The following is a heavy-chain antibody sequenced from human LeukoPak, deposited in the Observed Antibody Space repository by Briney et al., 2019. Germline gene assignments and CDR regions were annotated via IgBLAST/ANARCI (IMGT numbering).Heavy chain of an antibody. V-gene: IGHV3-48*01. CDR3: ARGVYCSSTSCDAVDY. J-gene: IGHJ4*02. CDR2: ISSSSSTI. CDR1: GFTFSSYS. Sequence: PGGSLRLSCAASGFTFSSYSMNWVRQAPGKGLEWVSYISSSSSTIYYADSVKGRFTISRDNAKNSLYLQMNSLRAEDTAVYYCARGVYCSSTSCDAVDYWGQGTLVTVSS. D-gene: IGHD2-2*01.